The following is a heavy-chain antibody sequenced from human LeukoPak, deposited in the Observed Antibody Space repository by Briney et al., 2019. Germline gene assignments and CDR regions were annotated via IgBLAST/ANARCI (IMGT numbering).Heavy chain of an antibody. V-gene: IGHV4-34*01. Sequence: SETLSPTCAVYGGSFIGCYWIWIPQPPGNVLAWAGGINHSASTNYKPSLKTRVTKTVDTPENQFSLKVSSVTAADTAVYYCARGLMGSTHPWGQGTLVTVSS. D-gene: IGHD2-2*01. CDR2: INHSAST. CDR1: GGSFIGCY. CDR3: ARGLMGSTHP. J-gene: IGHJ5*02.